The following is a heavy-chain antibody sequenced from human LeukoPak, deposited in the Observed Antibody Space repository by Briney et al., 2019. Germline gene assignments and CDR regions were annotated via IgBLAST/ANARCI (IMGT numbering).Heavy chain of an antibody. V-gene: IGHV3-23*01. CDR3: GKGGVVGTHYFDY. Sequence: PGGSLRLSCAASGLTLSKYAMTWVRQAPGKGLEWVSGISGSGGSTYYADSVKGRFTISRDNSKDTLYLQMNSLRAEDTAVYYCGKGGVVGTHYFDYWGQGNLVTVSS. J-gene: IGHJ4*02. CDR2: ISGSGGST. D-gene: IGHD2-2*01. CDR1: GLTLSKYA.